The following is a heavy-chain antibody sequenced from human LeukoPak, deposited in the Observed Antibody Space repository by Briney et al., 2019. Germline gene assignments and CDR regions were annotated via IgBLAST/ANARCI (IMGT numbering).Heavy chain of an antibody. V-gene: IGHV3-23*01. D-gene: IGHD6-19*01. CDR2: ISGSGGST. J-gene: IGHJ4*02. CDR3: AKEGLWSSSGLPFDY. CDR1: GFTFSSYA. Sequence: GGSLRLSCAASGFTFSSYALSWVRQAPGRGLEWVSGISGSGGSTYYADSVKGHFTISRDNSKNTPYLQMNSLRAEDTAVYYCAKEGLWSSSGLPFDYWGQGTLVTISS.